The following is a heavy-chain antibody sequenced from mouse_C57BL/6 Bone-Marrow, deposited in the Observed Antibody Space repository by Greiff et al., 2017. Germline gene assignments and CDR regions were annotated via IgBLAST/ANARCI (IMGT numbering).Heavy chain of an antibody. CDR1: GYTFTSYW. J-gene: IGHJ2*01. CDR3: ARFITRYYFDY. Sequence: VQLQQPGAELVRPGTSVKLSCKASGYTFTSYWMHWVKQRPGQGLEWIGVIDPSDSYTNYNQKFKGKATLTVDTSSSTAYMQLSSLTSEDSAVYYCARFITRYYFDYWGQGTTLTVSS. CDR2: IDPSDSYT. D-gene: IGHD1-1*01. V-gene: IGHV1-59*01.